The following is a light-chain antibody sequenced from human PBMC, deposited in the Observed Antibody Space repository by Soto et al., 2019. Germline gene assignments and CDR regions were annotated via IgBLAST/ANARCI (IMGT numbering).Light chain of an antibody. J-gene: IGKJ4*01. CDR2: DAY. V-gene: IGKV3-11*01. CDR1: QSVSNY. Sequence: EIVLTQSPATLSLSPGERATLSCRASQSVSNYLAWYQQKPGQAPRLLIYDAYNRATGVPARFSGSGSGTDFTLTISSIVPEDFAVYYCQQRSDWPPLTFGGETKVEIK. CDR3: QQRSDWPPLT.